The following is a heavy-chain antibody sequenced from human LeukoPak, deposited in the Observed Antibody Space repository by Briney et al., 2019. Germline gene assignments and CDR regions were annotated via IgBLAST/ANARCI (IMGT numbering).Heavy chain of an antibody. CDR1: GYTFTGYY. Sequence: EASVKASCKASGYTFTGYYMHWVRQAPGQGLEWMGIINPSGGSTSYAQKFQGRVTMTRDTSTSTVYMELSSLRSEDTAVYYCARDGIAARPSGYFDYWGQGTLVTVSS. CDR3: ARDGIAARPSGYFDY. V-gene: IGHV1-46*01. CDR2: INPSGGST. J-gene: IGHJ4*02. D-gene: IGHD6-6*01.